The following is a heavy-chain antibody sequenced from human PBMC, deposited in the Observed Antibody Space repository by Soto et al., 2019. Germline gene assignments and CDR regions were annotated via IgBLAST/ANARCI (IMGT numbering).Heavy chain of an antibody. CDR2: IKSITDGGTT. J-gene: IGHJ6*02. Sequence: GGSLRLSCAASGITFSNVWMTWVRQAPGKGLEWVGRIKSITDGGTTDYAAPVKGRFTISRDDSKDTLYLQMNNLRTEDTAVYHCTTDSADIVVVPATFGMDVWGQGTTVTVSS. V-gene: IGHV3-15*01. CDR3: TTDSADIVVVPATFGMDV. D-gene: IGHD2-2*01. CDR1: GITFSNVW.